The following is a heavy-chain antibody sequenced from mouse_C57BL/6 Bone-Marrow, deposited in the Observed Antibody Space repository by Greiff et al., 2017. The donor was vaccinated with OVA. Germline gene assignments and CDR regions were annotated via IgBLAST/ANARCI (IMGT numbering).Heavy chain of an antibody. Sequence: VKLVESGGGLVKPGGSLKLSCAASGFTFSDYGMHWVRQAPEKGLEWVAYISSGSSTIYYADTVKGRFTISRDNAKNTLFLQMTSLRSEDTAMYYCARKDYGSSYAMDYWGQGTSVTVSS. V-gene: IGHV5-17*01. CDR3: ARKDYGSSYAMDY. D-gene: IGHD1-1*01. CDR2: ISSGSSTI. CDR1: GFTFSDYG. J-gene: IGHJ4*01.